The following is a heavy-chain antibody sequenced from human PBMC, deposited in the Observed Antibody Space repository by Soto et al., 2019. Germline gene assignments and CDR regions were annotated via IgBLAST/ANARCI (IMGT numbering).Heavy chain of an antibody. CDR3: ARLTNYYDSSGYYYQRYYYYGMDV. CDR1: GYSFTSYW. V-gene: IGHV5-51*01. J-gene: IGHJ6*02. Sequence: PGESLKISCKGSGYSFTSYWIGWVRQMPGKGLEWMGIIYPGDSDTRYSPSFQGQVTISADKSISTAYLQWSSLKASDTAMYYCARLTNYYDSSGYYYQRYYYYGMDVWGQGTTVTVSS. CDR2: IYPGDSDT. D-gene: IGHD3-22*01.